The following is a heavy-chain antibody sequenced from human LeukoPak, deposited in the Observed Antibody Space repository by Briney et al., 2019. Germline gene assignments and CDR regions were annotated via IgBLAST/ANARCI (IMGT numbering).Heavy chain of an antibody. J-gene: IGHJ4*02. CDR1: GYTFTGYF. Sequence: GASVKVSCKASGYTFTGYFIHWVRQAPGQGLEYMGWINPSSGGTNYAQKFQGRVTMTRDTSVSTAYMELSGLTSDDTAVYYCARDASYCDTESCPTTCFDCWGQGTLVTVSS. CDR3: ARDASYCDTESCPTTCFDC. D-gene: IGHD2-21*01. V-gene: IGHV1-2*02. CDR2: INPSSGGT.